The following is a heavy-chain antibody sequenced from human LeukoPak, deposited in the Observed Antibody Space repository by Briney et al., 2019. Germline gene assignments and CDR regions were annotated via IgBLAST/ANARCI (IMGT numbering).Heavy chain of an antibody. CDR2: IYYSGNT. V-gene: IGHV4-39*01. CDR3: ARRWSTSWTTFDY. CDR1: GSFISSSSYY. Sequence: PSETLSLTCTVSGSFISSSSYYWAWIRQPPGKGLEWLVTIYYSGNTYYNPSFKSRATISVDTSKNQCYLKLNSVTDADTALYYCARRWSTSWTTFDYWGQGTLVTVSS. J-gene: IGHJ4*02. D-gene: IGHD6-13*01.